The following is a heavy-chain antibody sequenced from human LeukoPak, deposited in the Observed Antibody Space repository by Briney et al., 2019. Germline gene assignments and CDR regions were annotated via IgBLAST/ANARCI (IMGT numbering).Heavy chain of an antibody. CDR2: INHSGST. CDR3: ASSPTYDSSGYQPFDY. V-gene: IGHV4-34*01. CDR1: GGSFSGYY. Sequence: SVTLSLTCAVYGGSFSGYYWSWIRPPPGKGLEWIGEINHSGSTNYNPSLKRRVNISVDTSKNQFSLKLSSATAADTAVYYCASSPTYDSSGYQPFDYWGQGTLVTVSS. D-gene: IGHD3-22*01. J-gene: IGHJ4*02.